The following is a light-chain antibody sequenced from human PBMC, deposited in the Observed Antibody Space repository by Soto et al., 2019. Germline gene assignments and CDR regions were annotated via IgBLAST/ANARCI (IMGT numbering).Light chain of an antibody. CDR3: NSYTSSSTLV. V-gene: IGLV2-14*01. Sequence: QSVLTQPASVSASPGQSITISCTGTSSDVGGYNYVSWYQQHPGKAPKLMIYDVSNRPSGVSDRFSGSKSGNTASLTISGLQAEDEADYYCNSYTSSSTLVFGPGTKVTVL. CDR1: SSDVGGYNY. CDR2: DVS. J-gene: IGLJ1*01.